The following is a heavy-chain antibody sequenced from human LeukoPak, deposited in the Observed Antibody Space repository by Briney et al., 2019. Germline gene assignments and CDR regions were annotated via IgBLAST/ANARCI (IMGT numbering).Heavy chain of an antibody. CDR2: IYYSGST. D-gene: IGHD5-18*01. CDR1: GGSISSGDYY. V-gene: IGHV4-30-4*01. Sequence: SETLSLTCTVSGGSISSGDYYWSWIRQPSGKGLEWIGYIYYSGSTYYNPSLKSRVTISVDTSKNQFSLKLSSVTAADTAVYYCARVDTAMVPPDYWGQGTLVTVSS. CDR3: ARVDTAMVPPDY. J-gene: IGHJ4*02.